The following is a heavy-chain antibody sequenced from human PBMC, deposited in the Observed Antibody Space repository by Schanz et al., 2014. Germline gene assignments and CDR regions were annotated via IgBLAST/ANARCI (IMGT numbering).Heavy chain of an antibody. J-gene: IGHJ4*02. CDR1: GFTFSSYA. V-gene: IGHV3-23*04. CDR3: ARDPGGTKTHGL. CDR2: ISGSGGDT. D-gene: IGHD2-15*01. Sequence: VQLVESGGGVVQPGRSLRLSCAASGFTFSSYAMSWVRQAPGKGLEWVSAISGSGGDTYYADSVKGRFTISRDNSKNTLYLQMNSLRAEDTAVYYCARDPGGTKTHGLWGQGTLVTVSS.